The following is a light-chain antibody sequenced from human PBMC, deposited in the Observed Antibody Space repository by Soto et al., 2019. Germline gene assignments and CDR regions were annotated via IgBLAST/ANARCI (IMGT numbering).Light chain of an antibody. CDR1: QSVSSSY. V-gene: IGKV3-20*01. J-gene: IGKJ1*01. CDR3: QQYGSSRA. Sequence: EIVLTQSPGTLSLSPGERATLSCRASQSVSSSYLAWYQQKPGQAPRLLIYRASSRATGIPDRFSGSGSGTDFTLTISRLEPEYSAVYYCQQYGSSRAFGQGNKVEIK. CDR2: RAS.